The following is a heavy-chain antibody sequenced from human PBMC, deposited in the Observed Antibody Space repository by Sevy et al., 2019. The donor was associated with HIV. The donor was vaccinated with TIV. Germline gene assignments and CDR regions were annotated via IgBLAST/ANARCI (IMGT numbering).Heavy chain of an antibody. Sequence: GGSLRLSCAASGFIVSSNYMSWVRQAPGKGLEWVSVIYSGGSIYYADSVKGRFTISRDNSKNTMYLQMNSLRADDTAVYYCARLATYSYYGMDVWGQGTTVTVSS. V-gene: IGHV3-53*01. J-gene: IGHJ6*02. CDR1: GFIVSSNY. CDR3: ARLATYSYYGMDV. CDR2: IYSGGSI.